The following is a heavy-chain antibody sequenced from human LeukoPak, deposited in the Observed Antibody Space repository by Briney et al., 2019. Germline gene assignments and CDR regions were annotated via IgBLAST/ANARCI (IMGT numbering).Heavy chain of an antibody. Sequence: PGGSLRLSCAASGFTFSSYAMHWVRQAPGKGLEWVAVISYDGSNKYYADSVKGRFTISRDNSKNTLYLQMNSLRAEDTAVYYCARTMTTVTYTRCCSYWGQGTLVTVSS. J-gene: IGHJ4*02. V-gene: IGHV3-30-3*01. D-gene: IGHD4-17*01. CDR3: ARTMTTVTYTRCCSY. CDR1: GFTFSSYA. CDR2: ISYDGSNK.